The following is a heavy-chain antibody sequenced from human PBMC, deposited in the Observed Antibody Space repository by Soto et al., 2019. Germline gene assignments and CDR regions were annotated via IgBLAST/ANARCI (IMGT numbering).Heavy chain of an antibody. V-gene: IGHV7-4-1*01. Sequence: QVQLVQSGSELKKPGASVKVSCKASGYTFTSYAMNWVRQAPGQGLEWMGWINTNTGNPTYAQGFTGRFVFSLDTSVSTAYLQICSLKAEDTAVYYCATLIDDYYDSSGYYWDYWGQGTLVTVSS. J-gene: IGHJ4*02. CDR1: GYTFTSYA. D-gene: IGHD3-22*01. CDR2: INTNTGNP. CDR3: ATLIDDYYDSSGYYWDY.